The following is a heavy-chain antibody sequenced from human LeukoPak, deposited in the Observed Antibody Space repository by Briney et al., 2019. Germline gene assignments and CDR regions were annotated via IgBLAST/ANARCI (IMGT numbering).Heavy chain of an antibody. Sequence: GGSLRLSCTASGFTFSSSGMNRVRQAPGKGLEWVSSISSSATYIYYTDSVKGRFTISRDNAKNSLYLQMNSLRAEDTAVYYCARDSVLDPWGQGTQVTASS. D-gene: IGHD3-10*01. V-gene: IGHV3-21*01. CDR1: GFTFSSSG. J-gene: IGHJ5*02. CDR3: ARDSVLDP. CDR2: ISSSATYI.